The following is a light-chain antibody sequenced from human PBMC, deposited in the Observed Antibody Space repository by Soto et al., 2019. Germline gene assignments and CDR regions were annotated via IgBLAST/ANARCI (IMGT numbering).Light chain of an antibody. CDR2: EVI. Sequence: QSALTQPPSASGSPGQSVTISCTGTSSDVGGYNYVSWYRQHPGKAPKLMIYEVIKRPSGVPDRFSGSKSGNTASLTVSGLQAEDEADYYCSSYAGTNNLVFGGGTKVTVL. J-gene: IGLJ2*01. CDR1: SSDVGGYNY. V-gene: IGLV2-8*01. CDR3: SSYAGTNNLV.